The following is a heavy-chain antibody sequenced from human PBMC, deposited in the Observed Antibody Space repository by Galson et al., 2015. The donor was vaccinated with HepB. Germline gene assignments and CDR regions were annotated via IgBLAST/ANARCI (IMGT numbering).Heavy chain of an antibody. V-gene: IGHV1-18*01. CDR1: GYTYITYT. Sequence: SVKVSCKASGYTYITYTINWVRQAPGQGLEWMGRVNVYNGNTDYAQNLQGRVTMTTDTSTTTAYMELRSLRFDDAAAYYCARARYSTSPPDYWGQGTLVTVSS. D-gene: IGHD6-6*01. J-gene: IGHJ4*02. CDR3: ARARYSTSPPDY. CDR2: VNVYNGNT.